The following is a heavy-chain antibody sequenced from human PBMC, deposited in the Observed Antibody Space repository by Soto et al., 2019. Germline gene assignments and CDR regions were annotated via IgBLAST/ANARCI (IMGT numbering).Heavy chain of an antibody. J-gene: IGHJ6*02. D-gene: IGHD5-18*01. CDR1: GDSISSGGCY. CDR3: ARDHRLYSYGYYYYFGMDV. V-gene: IGHV4-31*03. CDR2: IYYSGST. Sequence: PSETLSLTCTVSGDSISSGGCYWSWIRQHPGKGLEWIGYIYYSGSTYYNPSLKSRVTISLDTSKNQFSLKLSSVTAADTAVYYCARDHRLYSYGYYYYFGMDVWGQGTTVTVYS.